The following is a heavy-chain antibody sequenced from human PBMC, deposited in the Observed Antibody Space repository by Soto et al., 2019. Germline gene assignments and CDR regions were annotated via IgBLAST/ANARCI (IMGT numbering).Heavy chain of an antibody. V-gene: IGHV4-34*01. CDR2: INHSGST. CDR1: GGSFSGYY. Sequence: SETLSLTCAVYGGSFSGYYWSWIRQPPGKGLEWIGEINHSGSTNYNPSLKSRVTISVDTSKNQFSLELSSVTAADTAVYYCARARTGTITWPPKYYFDYWGQGTLVTVSS. CDR3: ARARTGTITWPPKYYFDY. J-gene: IGHJ4*02. D-gene: IGHD1-7*01.